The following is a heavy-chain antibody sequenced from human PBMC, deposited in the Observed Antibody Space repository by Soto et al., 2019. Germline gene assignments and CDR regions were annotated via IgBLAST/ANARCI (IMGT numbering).Heavy chain of an antibody. D-gene: IGHD3-22*01. CDR2: IWYDGSNK. J-gene: IGHJ6*02. CDR3: ARWGYYYDSSGQGGMDV. V-gene: IGHV3-33*01. Sequence: QPGGSLRLSCAASGFTFSSYGMHWVRQAPGKGLEWVAVIWYDGSNKYYADSVKGRFTISRDNSKNTLYLQMNSLRAEDTAVYYCARWGYYYDSSGQGGMDVWGQGTTVTVSS. CDR1: GFTFSSYG.